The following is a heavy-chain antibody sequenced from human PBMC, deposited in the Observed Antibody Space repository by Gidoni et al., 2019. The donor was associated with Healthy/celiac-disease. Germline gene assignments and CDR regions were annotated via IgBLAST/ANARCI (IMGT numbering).Heavy chain of an antibody. CDR1: GFTFSNAW. V-gene: IGHV3-15*01. CDR2: IKSKTDGGTT. Sequence: EVQLVESGGGLVKPGGSLRLSCAASGFTFSNAWMSWVRQAPGKGLEWVGRIKSKTDGGTTDYAAPVKGRFTISRDDSKNTLYLQMNSLKTEDTAVYYCTTGIVGATTDAFDIWGQGTMVTVSS. D-gene: IGHD1-26*01. J-gene: IGHJ3*02. CDR3: TTGIVGATTDAFDI.